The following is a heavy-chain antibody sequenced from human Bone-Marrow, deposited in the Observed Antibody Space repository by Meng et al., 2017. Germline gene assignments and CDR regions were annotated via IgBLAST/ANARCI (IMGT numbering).Heavy chain of an antibody. V-gene: IGHV4-31*03. CDR3: ARGPLSAAGTMGYFQH. J-gene: IGHJ1*01. Sequence: GHALFIPFQTLSPTCTISDASNSSGGYFLSWIRQLPGKGLEWIGYSYYSGSTYYNPSLKSRVTISVDTSKNQFSLKLSSVTAADTDVYYCARGPLSAAGTMGYFQHWGQGTLVTVSS. CDR2: SYYSGST. D-gene: IGHD6-13*01. CDR1: DASNSSGGYF.